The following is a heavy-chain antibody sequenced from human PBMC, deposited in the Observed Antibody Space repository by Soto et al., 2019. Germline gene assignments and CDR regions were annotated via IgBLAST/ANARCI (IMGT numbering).Heavy chain of an antibody. D-gene: IGHD6-6*01. Sequence: ASVKVSCKASGYTFTSYGISWVRQAPGQGLEWMGWISAYNGNTNYAQKLQGRVTMTTDTSTSTAYMELRSLRSDDTDVYYCARDRVEGYSSSSYYYYGMDVWGQGTTVTVSS. CDR3: ARDRVEGYSSSSYYYYGMDV. V-gene: IGHV1-18*04. J-gene: IGHJ6*02. CDR2: ISAYNGNT. CDR1: GYTFTSYG.